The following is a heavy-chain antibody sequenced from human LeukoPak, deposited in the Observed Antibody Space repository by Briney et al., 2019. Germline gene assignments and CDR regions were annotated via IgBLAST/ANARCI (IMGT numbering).Heavy chain of an antibody. CDR3: ARHTNDYGGYGDY. Sequence: GESLKISCKGSGYRFTNYWIGWVRQMPGKGLEWMGIIYPGDSDTRYSPSFQGQVTISADKSISAAYLQWSSLKASDTAMYYCARHTNDYGGYGDYWGQGTLVTVSS. V-gene: IGHV5-51*01. CDR2: IYPGDSDT. J-gene: IGHJ4*02. CDR1: GYRFTNYW. D-gene: IGHD4-23*01.